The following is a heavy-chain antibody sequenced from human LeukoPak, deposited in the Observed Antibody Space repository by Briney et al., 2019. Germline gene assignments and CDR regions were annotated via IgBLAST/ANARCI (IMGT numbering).Heavy chain of an antibody. V-gene: IGHV3-21*01. CDR1: GFTFITYS. D-gene: IGHD3-10*01. Sequence: GGSLRLSCAASGFTFITYSMNWVRQAPGKGLDWVSSISSSSSYIYYADSVRGRFTISRDNPKNSLYLQMNSLRAEDTAVYYCARVALVSGPSYGSESEAADYWGQGTLVTVSS. CDR2: ISSSSSYI. CDR3: ARVALVSGPSYGSESEAADY. J-gene: IGHJ4*02.